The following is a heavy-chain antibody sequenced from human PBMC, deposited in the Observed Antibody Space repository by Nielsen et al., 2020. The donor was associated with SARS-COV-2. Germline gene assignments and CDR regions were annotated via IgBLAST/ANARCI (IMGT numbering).Heavy chain of an antibody. Sequence: LSLTCSVSGGSISSVPYYWTWIRQHPGKGLEWIGYIYYIGGTYYNPSLKSRVNISLDTSKNQFSPQLNSVTAADTAVYFCARETATGFLGTVDSWGQGVLVTVSS. D-gene: IGHD2-21*02. CDR2: IYYIGGT. CDR1: GGSISSVPYY. CDR3: ARETATGFLGTVDS. V-gene: IGHV4-31*03. J-gene: IGHJ4*02.